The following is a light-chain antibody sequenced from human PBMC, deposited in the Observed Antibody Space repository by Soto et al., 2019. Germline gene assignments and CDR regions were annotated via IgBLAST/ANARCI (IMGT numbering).Light chain of an antibody. CDR1: MRDVGAYNL. Sequence: QSLLTHPASVSGSPGQSHHISCAETMRDVGAYNLVSWYQQHPGRAPQLIIYEVRNRPSGISFRFSGSKSGNTASLTISGLQAEDEADYYCSSYTSKSSLIFGGGTKVTVL. CDR2: EVR. V-gene: IGLV2-14*01. J-gene: IGLJ2*01. CDR3: SSYTSKSSLI.